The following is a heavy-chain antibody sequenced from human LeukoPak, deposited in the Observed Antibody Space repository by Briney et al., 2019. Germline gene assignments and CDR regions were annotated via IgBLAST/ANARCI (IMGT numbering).Heavy chain of an antibody. Sequence: ASVKVSCKASGYTFTGYYMHWVRQAPGQGLEWMGWINPNSGGTNHAQKFQGRVTMTRDTSISTAYMELSRLRSDDTAVYYCARAIAAAGTPYGYMDVWGKGTTVTISS. D-gene: IGHD6-13*01. J-gene: IGHJ6*03. CDR2: INPNSGGT. CDR1: GYTFTGYY. V-gene: IGHV1-2*02. CDR3: ARAIAAAGTPYGYMDV.